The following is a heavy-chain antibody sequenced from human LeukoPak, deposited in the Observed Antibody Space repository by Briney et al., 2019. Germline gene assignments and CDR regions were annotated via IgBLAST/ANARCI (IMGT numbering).Heavy chain of an antibody. J-gene: IGHJ4*02. Sequence: ASVKVSCKASGYTFTSYYMHWVRQAPGRGLEWMGIINPSGGSTSYAQKFQGRVTMTRDTSTSTVYMELSSLRSEDTAVYYCSRGEYDILTGSIAPPDYWGQGTLVTVSS. CDR2: INPSGGST. V-gene: IGHV1-46*01. CDR1: GYTFTSYY. D-gene: IGHD3-9*01. CDR3: SRGEYDILTGSIAPPDY.